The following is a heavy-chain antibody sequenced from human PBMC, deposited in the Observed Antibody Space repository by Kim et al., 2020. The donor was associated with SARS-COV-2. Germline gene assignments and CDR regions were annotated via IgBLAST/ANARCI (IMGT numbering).Heavy chain of an antibody. Sequence: KGRFTISRDNAKNSLYLQMNSLRAEDTAVYYCASYSSGWYENYYYYGMDVWGQGTTVTVSS. CDR3: ASYSSGWYENYYYYGMDV. V-gene: IGHV3-11*06. D-gene: IGHD6-19*01. J-gene: IGHJ6*02.